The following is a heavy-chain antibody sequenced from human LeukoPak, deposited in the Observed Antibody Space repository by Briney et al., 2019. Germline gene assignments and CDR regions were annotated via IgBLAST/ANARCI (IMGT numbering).Heavy chain of an antibody. Sequence: GGSLRLSCAASGFAVTSNYMSWVRQAPGKGLEWVSVIYSGGSTYYADSVKGRFTISRDNSKNTLYLQMNSLRAEDTAVYYCARGGSYLSAFDIWGQGTMVTVSS. CDR2: IYSGGST. CDR3: ARGGSYLSAFDI. J-gene: IGHJ3*02. V-gene: IGHV3-53*01. D-gene: IGHD1-26*01. CDR1: GFAVTSNY.